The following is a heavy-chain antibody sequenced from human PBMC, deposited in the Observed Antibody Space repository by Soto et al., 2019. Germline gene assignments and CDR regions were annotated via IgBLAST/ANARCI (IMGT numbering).Heavy chain of an antibody. CDR1: GGSISSYY. D-gene: IGHD6-19*01. J-gene: IGHJ4*02. CDR3: ARHDSRLDSFDY. Sequence: SETLSLTCTVSGGSISSYYWSWLRQPPGKGLEWIGYIYYSGSTNYNPSLKSRVTISVDTSKNQFSLKLSSVTAADTAVYYCARHDSRLDSFDYWGQGTLVTVSS. V-gene: IGHV4-59*08. CDR2: IYYSGST.